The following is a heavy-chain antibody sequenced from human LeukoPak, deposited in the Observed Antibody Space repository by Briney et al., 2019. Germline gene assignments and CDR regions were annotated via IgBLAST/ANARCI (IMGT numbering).Heavy chain of an antibody. CDR1: GGSISSYY. V-gene: IGHV4-4*07. Sequence: SETLSLTCTVSGGSISSYYWSWIRQPAGKELQWIGRIYTSGSTNYNPSLKSRVTMSVDTSKNQFSLKLSSVTAADTAVYYCAGGQLWFGELSNYWGQGTLVTVSS. CDR3: AGGQLWFGELSNY. J-gene: IGHJ4*02. D-gene: IGHD3-10*01. CDR2: IYTSGST.